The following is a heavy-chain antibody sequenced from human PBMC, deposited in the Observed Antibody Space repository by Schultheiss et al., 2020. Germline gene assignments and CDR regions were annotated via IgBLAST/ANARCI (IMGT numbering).Heavy chain of an antibody. Sequence: GGSMRLSCAASGFTFSSYGMHWVRQAPGKGLEWVAVIWYDGSNKYYADSVKGRFTISRDNSKNTLYLQMNSLRAEDTAVYYCARVLESGSYYHYYYGMDVWGQGTTVTVYS. CDR1: GFTFSSYG. V-gene: IGHV3-33*01. J-gene: IGHJ6*02. CDR2: IWYDGSNK. CDR3: ARVLESGSYYHYYYGMDV. D-gene: IGHD1-26*01.